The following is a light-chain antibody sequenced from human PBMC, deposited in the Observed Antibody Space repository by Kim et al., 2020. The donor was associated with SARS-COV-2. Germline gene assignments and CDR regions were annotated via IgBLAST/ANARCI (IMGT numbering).Light chain of an antibody. CDR2: DAT. CDR1: QNIDSW. J-gene: IGKJ2*01. CDR3: QQYSSYSYT. V-gene: IGKV1-5*01. Sequence: IQMTQSPSTLSASVGDRVTITCRASQNIDSWLAWYQQKPGKAPKYLIYDATTLKSGVPSRFSGRGSGTQFTLTITSLQPDDFATYYCQQYSSYSYTFGQGTKL.